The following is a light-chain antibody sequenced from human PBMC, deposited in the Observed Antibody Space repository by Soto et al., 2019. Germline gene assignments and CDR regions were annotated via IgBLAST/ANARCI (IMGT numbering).Light chain of an antibody. J-gene: IGKJ5*01. CDR2: DTS. V-gene: IGKV3-11*01. CDR1: QTVGRY. Sequence: EIVLTQSPATLSLSPGDRVTLSCRASQTVGRYLSWYQHSPGQGPRLLVYDTSNRATGIPARFSGSGSETAFTLTFTTLDPKGFAAYYCPQRLHGPFTFGQGTRLEIK. CDR3: PQRLHGPFT.